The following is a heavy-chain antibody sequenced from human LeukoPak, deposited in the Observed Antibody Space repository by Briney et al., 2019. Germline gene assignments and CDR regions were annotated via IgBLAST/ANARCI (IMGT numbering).Heavy chain of an antibody. CDR3: ARFLSGWHFDY. J-gene: IGHJ4*02. D-gene: IGHD6-19*01. CDR2: IDSDGSST. Sequence: GGSLRLSCAASGFTFSDYYMSWIRQAPGKGLVWVSRIDSDGSSTVYADSVKGRFTISRDNSKNTLYLQMNSLRAEDTAVYYCARFLSGWHFDYWGQGTLVTVSS. CDR1: GFTFSDYY. V-gene: IGHV3-74*01.